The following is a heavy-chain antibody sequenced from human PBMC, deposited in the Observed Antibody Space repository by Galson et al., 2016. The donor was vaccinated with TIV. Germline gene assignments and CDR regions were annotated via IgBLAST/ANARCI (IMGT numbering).Heavy chain of an antibody. D-gene: IGHD2-2*01. J-gene: IGHJ6*03. CDR2: INPNSGDT. CDR3: ARDQVVPANYYYYYMDV. V-gene: IGHV1-2*06. Sequence: SVKVSCKASGYTFTGYYMHWVRQAPGQGLEWVGRINPNSGDTIYGQKFQGRVTMTRDTSINTAYMELSRLRSDDTAVHYCARDQVVPANYYYYYMDVWGKGTTVTVSS. CDR1: GYTFTGYY.